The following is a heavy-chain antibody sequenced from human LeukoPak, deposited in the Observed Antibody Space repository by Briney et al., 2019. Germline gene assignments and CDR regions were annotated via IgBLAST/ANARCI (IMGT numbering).Heavy chain of an antibody. CDR1: GYTFTGYY. D-gene: IGHD6-6*01. Sequence: ASVKVSCKASGYTFTGYYMHWVRQAPGQGLEWMGWMNPNSGNTGYAQKFQGRVTMTRNTSISTAYMELRSLRSDDTAVYYCAREGGSSFSSAGGFDYWGQGTLVTVSS. CDR2: MNPNSGNT. V-gene: IGHV1-8*02. CDR3: AREGGSSFSSAGGFDY. J-gene: IGHJ4*02.